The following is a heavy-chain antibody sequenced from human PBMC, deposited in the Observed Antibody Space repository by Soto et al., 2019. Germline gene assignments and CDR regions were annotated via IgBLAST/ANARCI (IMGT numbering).Heavy chain of an antibody. CDR3: ARHAVTTDY. CDR2: IYYSGST. V-gene: IGHV4-59*08. J-gene: IGHJ4*02. Sequence: QVQLQESGPGLVKPSETLSLTCTVSGGSISSYYWSWIRQPPGKGLEWIGYIYYSGSTNYNPSLKSRVTISVDTSKNQFSLKLSSVTAADTAVYYCARHAVTTDYWGQGTLVTVSS. CDR1: GGSISSYY. D-gene: IGHD4-17*01.